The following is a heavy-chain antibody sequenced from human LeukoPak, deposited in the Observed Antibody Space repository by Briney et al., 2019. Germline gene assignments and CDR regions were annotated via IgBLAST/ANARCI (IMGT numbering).Heavy chain of an antibody. V-gene: IGHV4-4*07. D-gene: IGHD1-26*01. J-gene: IGHJ4*02. CDR2: FYSTGST. CDR1: GGSISSYY. Sequence: SETLSLTCTVSGGSISSYYWTWIRQPAGKGLEWIGRFYSTGSTNYHPSLKSRVTMSVDTSKNQFSLKLSSVTAADTAVYYCARDQYSGSLDYWGQGTLVTVSS. CDR3: ARDQYSGSLDY.